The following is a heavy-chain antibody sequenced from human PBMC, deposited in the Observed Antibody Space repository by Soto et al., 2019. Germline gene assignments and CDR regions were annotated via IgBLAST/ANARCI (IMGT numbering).Heavy chain of an antibody. CDR1: GFTFSSCA. Sequence: GGSLRLSCAASGFTFSSCAMNWVRQAPGKWLEWVSTISGSGESTYYADSVKGRFTISRDNSKSTLYLQMNSLRAEDTAVYYCAKDRWNYDYFDFXGQGTMVTVS. CDR2: ISGSGEST. V-gene: IGHV3-23*01. D-gene: IGHD1-7*01. CDR3: AKDRWNYDYFDF. J-gene: IGHJ4*02.